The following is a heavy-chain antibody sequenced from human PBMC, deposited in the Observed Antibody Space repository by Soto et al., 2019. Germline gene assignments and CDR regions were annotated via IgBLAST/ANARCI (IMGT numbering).Heavy chain of an antibody. Sequence: EVQLLESGGGLVQPGGSLRLSCSASAFTFSSYAMSWVRQAPGKGLEWVSTISGGGYSTYYADSVKGRFTISRDNSKNTLFLQMNSLRAEDTAVYYCAKGGYNSAVVSPYFDYWGQGTLVTVSS. V-gene: IGHV3-23*01. CDR1: AFTFSSYA. J-gene: IGHJ4*02. CDR3: AKGGYNSAVVSPYFDY. CDR2: ISGGGYST. D-gene: IGHD5-18*01.